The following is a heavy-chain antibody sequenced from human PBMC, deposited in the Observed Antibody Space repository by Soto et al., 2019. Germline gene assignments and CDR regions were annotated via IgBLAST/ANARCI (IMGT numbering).Heavy chain of an antibody. Sequence: QGQLVESGGGVVQPGTSLRLSCAASAFIFSRYGLHWVRQAPGKGLEWVAVISYDGSDKYYAESVKGRFIISRDKSENPLYVQMNSLRAEDTAVYYCAKDLGSGKPYYYYALDVWGQGTSVTVSS. D-gene: IGHD3-10*01. CDR1: AFIFSRYG. V-gene: IGHV3-30*18. CDR2: ISYDGSDK. CDR3: AKDLGSGKPYYYYALDV. J-gene: IGHJ6*02.